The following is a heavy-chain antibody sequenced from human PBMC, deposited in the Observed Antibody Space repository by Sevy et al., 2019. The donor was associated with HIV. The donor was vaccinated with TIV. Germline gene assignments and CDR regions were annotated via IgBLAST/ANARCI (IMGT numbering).Heavy chain of an antibody. J-gene: IGHJ6*02. V-gene: IGHV3-30*18. CDR2: ISYDGSNK. D-gene: IGHD3-10*01. CDR1: GFTFSSYG. CDR3: AKDRGGRGPDGMDV. Sequence: GGSLRLSCAASGFTFSSYGMHWVRQAPGKGLEWVAVISYDGSNKYYADSVKGRFTISRDNSKNTLYLQMNSLRAEDTVVYYCAKDRGGRGPDGMDVWGQGTTVTVSS.